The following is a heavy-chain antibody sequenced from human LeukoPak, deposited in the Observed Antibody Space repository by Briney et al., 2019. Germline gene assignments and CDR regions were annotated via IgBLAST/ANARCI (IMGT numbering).Heavy chain of an antibody. J-gene: IGHJ4*02. D-gene: IGHD6-13*01. Sequence: GGSLRLSCAASGFTFSNAWMSWVRQAPGKGLEWVGRIKSKTDGGTTDYAAPVKGRFTISRDDSKNTLYLQMNSLKTEDTAVYYCTTDLGLAAAGTYYWGQGTLVTVSS. CDR1: GFTFSNAW. CDR2: IKSKTDGGTT. CDR3: TTDLGLAAAGTYY. V-gene: IGHV3-15*01.